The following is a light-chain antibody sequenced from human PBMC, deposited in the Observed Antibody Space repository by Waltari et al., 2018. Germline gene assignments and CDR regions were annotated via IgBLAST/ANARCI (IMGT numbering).Light chain of an antibody. CDR1: SRDVGGYHY. Sequence: QSALTQPRSVSGSPGQSVTISCTGTSRDVGGYHYVSWFQQHPGKVPKLLIYDVSERPSDVPDRFPGSKAANTASLTISGLQTEDEADYYCCSFAGSYTFVFGTGTRVTVL. J-gene: IGLJ1*01. CDR3: CSFAGSYTFV. CDR2: DVS. V-gene: IGLV2-11*01.